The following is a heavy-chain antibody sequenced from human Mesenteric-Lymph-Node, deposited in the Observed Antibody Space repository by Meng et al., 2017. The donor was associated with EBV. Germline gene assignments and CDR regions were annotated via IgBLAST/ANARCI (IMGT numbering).Heavy chain of an antibody. CDR3: GGGYISGVPDFDY. V-gene: IGHV4-34*02. D-gene: IGHD3-10*01. CDR1: GGSFSGFY. Sequence: QMQLLPWGAGLLKPSETLSLTCAVSGGSFSGFYWSWIRQSPGKGLEWIGEINHRRDTNYHPSLKSRVTISLDASKNQFSLKLTSVTAADTAVYYCGGGYISGVPDFDYWGHGTLVTVSS. J-gene: IGHJ4*01. CDR2: INHRRDT.